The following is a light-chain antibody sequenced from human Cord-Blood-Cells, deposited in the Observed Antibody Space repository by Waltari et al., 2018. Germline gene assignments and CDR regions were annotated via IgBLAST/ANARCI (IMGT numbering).Light chain of an antibody. CDR2: DAS. CDR3: QQRSNWPLT. CDR1: QSVSSY. J-gene: IGKJ3*01. V-gene: IGKV3-11*01. Sequence: EIVLTQSPATLSLFPGARATLSCRASQSVSSYLAWYQQKPGQAPRLLIYDASNRATGIPARFSGSGSGTDFTLTISSLEPEDFAVYYCQQRSNWPLTFGPGTKVDIK.